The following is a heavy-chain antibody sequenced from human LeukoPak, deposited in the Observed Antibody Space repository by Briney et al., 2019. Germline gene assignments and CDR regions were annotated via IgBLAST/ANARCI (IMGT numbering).Heavy chain of an antibody. CDR2: IIGSGGST. V-gene: IGHV3-23*01. CDR3: AKDLKTSSSWYFDL. D-gene: IGHD6-6*01. Sequence: SGGSLRLSCAASGFTFSSYAMSWVRQAPGKGLECVTAIIGSGGSTNYAASVKGRFTVSRDNSRNTLFLQMNSLRAEDTAVYYCAKDLKTSSSWYFDLWGRGTLVTVSS. J-gene: IGHJ2*01. CDR1: GFTFSSYA.